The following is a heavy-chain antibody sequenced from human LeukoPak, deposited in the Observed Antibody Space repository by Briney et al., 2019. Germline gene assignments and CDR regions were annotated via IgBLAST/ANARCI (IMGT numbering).Heavy chain of an antibody. CDR1: GFTFSDYS. D-gene: IGHD2-15*01. CDR3: ARDRSAQTTLSGMDV. V-gene: IGHV3-21*01. Sequence: GGSLRLSCAASGFTFSDYSMNWVRQAPGKGLEWVSSITTSSSYIYYADSVKGRFTISRDNAKNSLYLQMNSLRAEDTAVYYCARDRSAQTTLSGMDVWGQGTTVTVSS. CDR2: ITTSSSYI. J-gene: IGHJ6*02.